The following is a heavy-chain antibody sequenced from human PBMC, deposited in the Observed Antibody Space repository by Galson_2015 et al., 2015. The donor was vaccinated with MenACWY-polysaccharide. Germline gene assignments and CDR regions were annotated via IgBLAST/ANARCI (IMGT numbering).Heavy chain of an antibody. J-gene: IGHJ4*02. CDR1: GYIFTTFY. V-gene: IGHV1-46*01. CDR3: AREAGN. Sequence: SVKVSCKASGYIFTTFYIYWVRQAPGQGLEWMGVTNPRDGSTNYAQKFQGRVTMTSDTSTSTVYMELNSPRSEDTAVYYCAREAGNWGQGTLVTVSS. CDR2: TNPRDGST.